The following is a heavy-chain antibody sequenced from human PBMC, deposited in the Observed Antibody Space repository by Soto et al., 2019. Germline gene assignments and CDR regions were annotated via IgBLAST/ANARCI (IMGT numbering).Heavy chain of an antibody. CDR3: ARVYQVLGLYYFDY. J-gene: IGHJ4*02. D-gene: IGHD2-8*01. CDR2: TDHSGST. CDR1: GGSFSGYY. V-gene: IGHV4-34*01. Sequence: SETLSLTCAVSGGSFSGYYWSWIRQSPGEGLEWIGETDHSGSTSYNPSLNSRVTISVDTSKNQLSLILTSVTAADTAVYYCARVYQVLGLYYFDYWGQGTLVTVSS.